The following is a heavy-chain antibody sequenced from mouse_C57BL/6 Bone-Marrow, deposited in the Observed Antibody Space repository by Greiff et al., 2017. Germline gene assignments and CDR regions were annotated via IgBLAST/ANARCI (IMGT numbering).Heavy chain of an antibody. CDR3: ARKFLYAMGD. J-gene: IGHJ4*01. V-gene: IGHV1-66*01. CDR1: GYSFTSYY. Sequence: QVQLQQSGPELVKPGASVKISCKASGYSFTSYYIHWVKQRPGQGLEWIEWIYPGSGNTKYNEKFKGKATLTADTSSSTAYMQLSSLTSEDSAVYYCARKFLYAMGDWGEGTSVTVSS. CDR2: IYPGSGNT.